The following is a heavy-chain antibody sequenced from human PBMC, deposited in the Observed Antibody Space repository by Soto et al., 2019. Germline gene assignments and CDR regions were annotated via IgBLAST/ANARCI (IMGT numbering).Heavy chain of an antibody. J-gene: IGHJ6*03. Sequence: SETLSLTCTVSGGSISSSSYYWGWIRQPPGKGLEWIGSIYYSGSTYYNPSLKSRVTISVDTSKNQFSLKLSSVTAADTAVYYCARHFVSAGIAAGGAHYYYMDVWGKGITVNVAS. CDR3: ARHFVSAGIAAGGAHYYYMDV. CDR2: IYYSGST. V-gene: IGHV4-39*01. CDR1: GGSISSSSYY. D-gene: IGHD6-13*01.